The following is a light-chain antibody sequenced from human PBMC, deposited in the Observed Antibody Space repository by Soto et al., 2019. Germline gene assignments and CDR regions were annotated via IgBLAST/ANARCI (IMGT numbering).Light chain of an antibody. Sequence: EIVMRQAPADLSVTPGERATRSCRASQCVSSDLAWYHQKPGQAPRLLIYGASTRATGIPARFSGSGSGTEFTLTSNRLQSEHFAVYYCQQSNHWPRTFRQGANVDIK. V-gene: IGKV3-15*01. CDR2: GAS. CDR3: QQSNHWPRT. J-gene: IGKJ1*01. CDR1: QCVSSD.